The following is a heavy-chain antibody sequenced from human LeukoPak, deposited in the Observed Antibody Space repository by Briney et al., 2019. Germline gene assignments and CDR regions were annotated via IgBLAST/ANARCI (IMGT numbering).Heavy chain of an antibody. Sequence: ASVKVSCKASGYTFTGYYMHWVRQAPGQGLEWMGRINPNSGGTNYAQKFQGRVTMTRDTSISTAYMELSRLRSDDTAVYYCARVYHPYSGSSGYSGPGNLVTVSS. J-gene: IGHJ4*02. CDR1: GYTFTGYY. CDR3: ARVYHPYSGSSGY. V-gene: IGHV1-2*06. D-gene: IGHD1-26*01. CDR2: INPNSGGT.